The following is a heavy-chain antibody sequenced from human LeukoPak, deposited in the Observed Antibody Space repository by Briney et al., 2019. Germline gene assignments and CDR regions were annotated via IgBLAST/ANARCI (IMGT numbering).Heavy chain of an antibody. CDR1: GFIASSNY. Sequence: PGGSLRLSCTASGFIASSNYMSWVRQAPGKGLEWVSLIYSGGSTYYADSVMGRPTISRDKSNNTLYLQMNSLRAEDTAVYHCATGGRSGVAFESWGQGTLVTVSS. V-gene: IGHV3-53*01. J-gene: IGHJ4*02. D-gene: IGHD2-15*01. CDR3: ATGGRSGVAFES. CDR2: IYSGGST.